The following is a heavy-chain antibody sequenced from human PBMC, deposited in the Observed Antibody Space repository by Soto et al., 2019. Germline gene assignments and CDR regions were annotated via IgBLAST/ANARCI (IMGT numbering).Heavy chain of an antibody. CDR1: GGTFNSYD. J-gene: IGHJ5*02. CDR2: IIPIVETP. CDR3: ARLSRPNYYDTSGFFKDNWFDP. V-gene: IGHV1-69*01. D-gene: IGHD3-22*01. Sequence: QVQLVQSGAEVKKPGSSMKVSCKASGGTFNSYDINWVRQAPGQGREWMGGIIPIVETPKYAQKFQGRVTITADESTNTVYMELSSLRSEDTAMYYCARLSRPNYYDTSGFFKDNWFDPWGQGTLVTVSS.